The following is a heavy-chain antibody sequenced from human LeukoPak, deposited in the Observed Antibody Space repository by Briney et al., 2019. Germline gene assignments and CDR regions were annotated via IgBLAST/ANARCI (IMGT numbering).Heavy chain of an antibody. J-gene: IGHJ4*02. CDR1: GFTFKNNA. CDR2: ITGSGDNT. Sequence: GGSLRLSCAASGFTFKNNAMSWVRQAPGKGPEWLSFITGSGDNTYHADSVKGRFSISRDNSESTLYLQMNSLRVEDTAVYYCAKDRYAGRYWGQGILVTVSS. CDR3: AKDRYAGRY. V-gene: IGHV3-23*01. D-gene: IGHD5-12*01.